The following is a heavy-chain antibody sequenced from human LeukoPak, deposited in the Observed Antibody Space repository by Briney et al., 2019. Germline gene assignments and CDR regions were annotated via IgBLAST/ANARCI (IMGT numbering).Heavy chain of an antibody. J-gene: IGHJ4*02. CDR3: ARVSSWDSSGYSDDY. CDR1: GYTFTSYY. CDR2: INPSGGST. V-gene: IGHV1-46*01. D-gene: IGHD3-22*01. Sequence: ASVKVSCKASGYTFTSYYMHWVRQAPGRGLEWMGIINPSGGSTSYAQKFQGRVTMTRDMSTSTVYMELSSLRSEDTAVYYCARVSSWDSSGYSDDYWGQGTLVTVSS.